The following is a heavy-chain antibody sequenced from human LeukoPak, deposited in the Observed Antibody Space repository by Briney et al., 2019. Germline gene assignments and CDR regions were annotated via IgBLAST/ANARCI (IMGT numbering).Heavy chain of an antibody. Sequence: GGSLRLSCAASGFTFSEYYMSWSGQAPGKGLGWVSCISSSTTFKNYEDSAKGRFTISRENAQNPLSLQMNSRRAEETAVYYCGRRGKHGYSYGYAVRGHGTLVTVSS. D-gene: IGHD5-18*01. J-gene: IGHJ4*01. CDR3: GRRGKHGYSYGYAV. V-gene: IGHV3-11*06. CDR1: GFTFSEYY. CDR2: ISSSTTFK.